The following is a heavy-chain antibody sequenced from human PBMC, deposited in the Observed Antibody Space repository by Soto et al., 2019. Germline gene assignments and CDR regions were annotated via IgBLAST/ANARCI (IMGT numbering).Heavy chain of an antibody. J-gene: IGHJ4*02. V-gene: IGHV3-30*18. CDR2: IPYDGSNK. CDR3: AKDQMYYDILTGYYFDY. CDR1: GFTFSSYG. D-gene: IGHD3-9*01. Sequence: GGSLRLSCAASGFTFSSYGMHWVRQAPGKGLEWVAVIPYDGSNKYYADSVKGRFTISRDNSKNTLYLQMNSLRAEDTAVYYCAKDQMYYDILTGYYFDYWGQGTLVTVSS.